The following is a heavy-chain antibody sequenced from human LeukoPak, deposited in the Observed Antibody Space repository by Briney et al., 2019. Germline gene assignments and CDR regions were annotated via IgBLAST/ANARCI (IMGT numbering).Heavy chain of an antibody. V-gene: IGHV1-18*04. CDR3: ARDSHYYDSSGYYYVYAFDI. J-gene: IGHJ3*02. Sequence: ASVNVSCKASGYTFTSYYMHWVRQAPGQGLEWMGWISAYNGNTNYAQKLQGRVTMTTDTSTSTAYMELRSLRSDDTAVYYCARDSHYYDSSGYYYVYAFDIWGQGTMVTVSS. D-gene: IGHD3-22*01. CDR2: ISAYNGNT. CDR1: GYTFTSYY.